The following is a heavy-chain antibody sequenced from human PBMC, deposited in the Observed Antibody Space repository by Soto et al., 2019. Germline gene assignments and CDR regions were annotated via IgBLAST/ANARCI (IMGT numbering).Heavy chain of an antibody. CDR3: AKDSATLARYYYYMDV. Sequence: GGSLRLSCAASGFTFSSYGMHWVRQAPGKGLEWVAVISYDGSNKYYADSVKGRFTISRDNSKNTLYLQMNSLRAEDTAVYYCAKDSATLARYYYYMDVWGKGTTVTVSS. CDR1: GFTFSSYG. J-gene: IGHJ6*03. V-gene: IGHV3-30*18. CDR2: ISYDGSNK. D-gene: IGHD5-12*01.